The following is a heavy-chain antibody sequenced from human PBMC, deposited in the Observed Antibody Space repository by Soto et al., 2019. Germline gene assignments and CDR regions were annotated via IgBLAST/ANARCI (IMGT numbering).Heavy chain of an antibody. J-gene: IGHJ4*02. D-gene: IGHD6-19*01. CDR3: TCIAVAGTSGHY. CDR2: IRSKANSYAT. V-gene: IGHV3-73*01. CDR1: GFTFSGSA. Sequence: GGSLRLSCAASGFTFSGSAMHWVRQASGKGLEWVGRIRSKANSYATAYAASVKGRFTISRDDSKNTAYLQMNSLKTEDTAVYYCTCIAVAGTSGHYWGQGTLVTVSS.